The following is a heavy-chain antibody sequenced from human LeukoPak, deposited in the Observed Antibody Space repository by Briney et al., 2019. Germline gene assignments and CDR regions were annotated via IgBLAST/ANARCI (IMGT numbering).Heavy chain of an antibody. CDR1: GYTFTSHG. D-gene: IGHD3-9*01. CDR2: ISTYNGNT. V-gene: IGHV1-18*01. Sequence: ASVKVSCKASGYTFTSHGISWVRQAPGQGLEWMGWISTYNGNTNYAQKLQGRVTMTTDTSTSTAYMELRSLRSDDTAVYYCAREGTNYDILTGYPIFDYWGQGTLVTVSS. CDR3: AREGTNYDILTGYPIFDY. J-gene: IGHJ4*02.